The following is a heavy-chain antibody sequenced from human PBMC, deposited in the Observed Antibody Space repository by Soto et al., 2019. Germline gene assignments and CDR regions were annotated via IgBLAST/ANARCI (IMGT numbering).Heavy chain of an antibody. Sequence: QVQLVESGGGLVKPGGSLRLSCAASGFTFGDYYMSWIRQAPGKGLEWVSYISSSGSSTYYVDSVRGRVTISRNNAKNSLYLQMDSLGAEYTAVYCCARAAAARPAAGYWGQGTLVTVSS. J-gene: IGHJ4*02. CDR3: ARAAAARPAAGY. V-gene: IGHV3-11*01. CDR1: GFTFGDYY. CDR2: ISSSGSST. D-gene: IGHD6-6*01.